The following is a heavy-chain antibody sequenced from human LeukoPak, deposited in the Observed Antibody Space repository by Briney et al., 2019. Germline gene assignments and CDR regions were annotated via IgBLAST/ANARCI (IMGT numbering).Heavy chain of an antibody. Sequence: GGSLRLSCAASGFTFSSYSTNWVRQAPGKGLEWVSSISNCSSYIYYADSVKGRFTISRDNAKNSLYLQMNSLRAEDTAVYYCARDGDFGVVIRYNWFDPWGQGTLVTVSS. CDR1: GFTFSSYS. J-gene: IGHJ5*02. D-gene: IGHD3-3*01. CDR3: ARDGDFGVVIRYNWFDP. CDR2: ISNCSSYI. V-gene: IGHV3-21*01.